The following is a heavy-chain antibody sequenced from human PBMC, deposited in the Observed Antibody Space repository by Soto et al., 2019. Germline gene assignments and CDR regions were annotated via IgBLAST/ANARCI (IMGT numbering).Heavy chain of an antibody. D-gene: IGHD1-26*01. CDR1: GGSIRNGDYY. CDR2: VYYSGTT. V-gene: IGHV4-30-4*01. J-gene: IGHJ4*02. Sequence: KTSETLSLTCTVSGGSIRNGDYYWGWIRQPPGKGLEWIGDVYYSGTTYSHPSLNSRVSISVDTSENQFSLRLTSVTAADTAVYYCVTVNLVGAAYYFDYWGPGTLVTVSS. CDR3: VTVNLVGAAYYFDY.